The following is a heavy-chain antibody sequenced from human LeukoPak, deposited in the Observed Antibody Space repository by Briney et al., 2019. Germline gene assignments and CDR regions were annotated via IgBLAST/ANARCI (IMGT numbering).Heavy chain of an antibody. J-gene: IGHJ4*02. D-gene: IGHD3-22*01. Sequence: ASVKVSCKASGYTFTSYGISWVRQAPGQGLEWMGWMSAYNGNTNHAQNLQGRVTMTTNTSTSTAYMELRSVRSDDTAVYYCAREPYYYDSSVNDYWGQGTLVSVSS. CDR2: MSAYNGNT. CDR3: AREPYYYDSSVNDY. V-gene: IGHV1-18*01. CDR1: GYTFTSYG.